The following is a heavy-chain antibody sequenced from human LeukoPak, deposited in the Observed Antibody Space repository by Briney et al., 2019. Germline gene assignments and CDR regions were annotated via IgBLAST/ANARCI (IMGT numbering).Heavy chain of an antibody. J-gene: IGHJ6*03. V-gene: IGHV3-43*01. CDR1: GFTFDDYT. D-gene: IGHD1-26*01. CDR3: AKVGATDYYYYYMDV. Sequence: GGSLRLSCAASGFTFDDYTMHRVRHAPGKGLEWVSLISWDGGSTYYADSVKGRFTISRDNSKNSLYLQMNSLRTEDTALYYCAKVGATDYYYYYMDVWGKGTTVTVSS. CDR2: ISWDGGST.